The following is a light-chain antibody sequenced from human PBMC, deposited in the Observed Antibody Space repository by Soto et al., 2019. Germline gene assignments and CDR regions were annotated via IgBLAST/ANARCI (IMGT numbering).Light chain of an antibody. CDR2: DVS. Sequence: QSALTQPASVSGAPGQAITISCPGTSSGIGGYNFVSWYQHHPGKAPKLLIHDVSNRPSGVSSRFSGSKSGNTASLTISGLQAEDEADYYCNSYRTVSTYVFGTGTKLTVL. J-gene: IGLJ1*01. V-gene: IGLV2-14*03. CDR1: SSGIGGYNF. CDR3: NSYRTVSTYV.